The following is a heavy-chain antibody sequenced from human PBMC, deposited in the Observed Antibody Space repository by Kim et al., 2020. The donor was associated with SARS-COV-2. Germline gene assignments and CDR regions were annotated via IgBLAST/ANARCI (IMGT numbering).Heavy chain of an antibody. CDR3: AGDRGVRVGLYFFDY. V-gene: IGHV3-21*01. J-gene: IGHJ4*02. D-gene: IGHD3-10*01. Sequence: DSVNGRFTISRDNAKNSLFLQMNSLRAEDPAVYYCAGDRGVRVGLYFFDYWGQGTLVTVSS.